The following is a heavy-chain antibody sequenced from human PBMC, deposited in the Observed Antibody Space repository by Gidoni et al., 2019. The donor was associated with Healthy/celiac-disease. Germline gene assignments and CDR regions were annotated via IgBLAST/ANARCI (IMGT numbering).Heavy chain of an antibody. D-gene: IGHD5-12*01. CDR3: ARDGPRKVATILSAFDI. CDR1: GGSISSVGYY. Sequence: QVQLQESGPGLVKPSQPLSLTCTVSGGSISSVGYYWSGIRQHPGKGLEWIGYIYDSGSTYYNPSLKSRVTISVDTSKNQFSLKLSSVTAADTAVYYCARDGPRKVATILSAFDIWGQGTMVTVSA. J-gene: IGHJ3*02. CDR2: IYDSGST. V-gene: IGHV4-31*03.